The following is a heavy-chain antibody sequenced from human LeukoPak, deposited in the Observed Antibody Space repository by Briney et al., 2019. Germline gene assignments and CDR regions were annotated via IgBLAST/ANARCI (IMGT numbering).Heavy chain of an antibody. CDR3: ARVTITFGGVIGPFDY. CDR2: INPSGGTT. D-gene: IGHD3-16*02. CDR1: GYTFTSYH. Sequence: ASVKVSCKASGYTFTSYHMHWVRQAPGQGLEWMGIINPSGGTTNYAQKFQGRVTLTRDMSTSTDYLELSSLRSDDTAVYYCARVTITFGGVIGPFDYWGQGTLVTVSS. V-gene: IGHV1-46*01. J-gene: IGHJ4*02.